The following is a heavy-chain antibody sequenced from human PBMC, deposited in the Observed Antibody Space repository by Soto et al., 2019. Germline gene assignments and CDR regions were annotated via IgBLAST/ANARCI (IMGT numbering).Heavy chain of an antibody. V-gene: IGHV5-10-1*01. CDR2: IDPSYSYT. CDR1: GYSFTRYW. Sequence: GESLNISCQGYGYSFTRYWISWVRQMPGKGLEWMGRIDPSYSYTNYSPSFQGHVTISADKSIRTAYLQLSSLKASDTAMYYCARHIWAVAGTLGMDVWGQGTTVTVS. CDR3: ARHIWAVAGTLGMDV. D-gene: IGHD6-19*01. J-gene: IGHJ6*02.